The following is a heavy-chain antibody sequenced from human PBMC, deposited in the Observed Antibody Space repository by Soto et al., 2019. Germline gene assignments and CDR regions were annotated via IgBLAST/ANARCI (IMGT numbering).Heavy chain of an antibody. V-gene: IGHV3-23*01. J-gene: IGHJ2*01. CDR3: VFEAEGGIRDCRTVSAFLLKRSSDL. CDR2: ISGSGGST. Sequence: KGLEWVSAISGSGGSTYYAVSVKGRFTISRDNSKNTLYLQMNSLRAEDTAVYYFVFEAEGGIRDCRTVSAFLLKRSSDL. D-gene: IGHD3-3*02.